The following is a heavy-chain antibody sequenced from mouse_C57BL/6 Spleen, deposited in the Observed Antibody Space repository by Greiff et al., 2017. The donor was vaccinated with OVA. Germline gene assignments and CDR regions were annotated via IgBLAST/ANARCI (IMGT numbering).Heavy chain of an antibody. Sequence: QVQLKESGPGLVAPSQSLSITCTVSGFSLTSYGVHWVRQPPGKGLEWLVVIWSDGSTTYNSALKSRLSIGKDNSKSQVFLKMNSLQTDDTAMYYCARHNYGSSYNYAMDYWGQGTSVTVSS. D-gene: IGHD1-1*01. V-gene: IGHV2-6-1*01. CDR3: ARHNYGSSYNYAMDY. J-gene: IGHJ4*01. CDR1: GFSLTSYG. CDR2: IWSDGST.